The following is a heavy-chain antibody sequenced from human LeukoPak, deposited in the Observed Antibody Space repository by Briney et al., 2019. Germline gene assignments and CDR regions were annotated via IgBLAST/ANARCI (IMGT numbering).Heavy chain of an antibody. D-gene: IGHD4-17*01. J-gene: IGHJ5*02. Sequence: SETLSLTCTVSGGSISIGSYYWSWIRQPAGKGLEWIGRIYTGGSSNYNAPLKSRVTISVDRSKNQISLKLTSVTAADTAVYYCARVYGDYDNWFDPWGQGTLVTVSS. CDR2: IYTGGSS. V-gene: IGHV4-61*02. CDR1: GGSISIGSYY. CDR3: ARVYGDYDNWFDP.